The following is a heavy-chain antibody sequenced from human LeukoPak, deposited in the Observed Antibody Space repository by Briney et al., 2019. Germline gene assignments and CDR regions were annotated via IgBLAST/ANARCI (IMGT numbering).Heavy chain of an antibody. J-gene: IGHJ4*02. CDR2: INHSGST. CDR3: ARGLQILEAVAGIVVAYFDY. Sequence: SETLSLTCAVYGGSFSGYYWSWIRQPPGKGLEWIGEINHSGSTNYNPSLKSRVTISVDTSKNQFSLKLSSVTAADTAVYYCARGLQILEAVAGIVVAYFDYWGQGTLVTVSS. D-gene: IGHD6-19*01. CDR1: GGSFSGYY. V-gene: IGHV4-34*01.